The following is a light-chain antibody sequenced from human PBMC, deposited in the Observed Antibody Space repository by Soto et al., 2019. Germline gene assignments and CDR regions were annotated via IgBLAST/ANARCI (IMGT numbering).Light chain of an antibody. J-gene: IGLJ2*01. Sequence: SALTQPASVSGSPGQSITISCTGSDSDIGEYNYVSWYQHHPGKAPKLLIFQINNRPSGISSRFSGSRSGNTASLTISGLQPVDEADYYCSSYTTTGTLEFGGGTKVTV. CDR3: SSYTTTGTLE. CDR2: QIN. V-gene: IGLV2-14*01. CDR1: DSDIGEYNY.